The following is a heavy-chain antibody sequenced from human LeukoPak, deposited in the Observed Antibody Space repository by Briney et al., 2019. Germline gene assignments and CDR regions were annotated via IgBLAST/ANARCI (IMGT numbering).Heavy chain of an antibody. V-gene: IGHV3-33*01. Sequence: PGGSLRLSCAASGFTFSSYGMHWVRQAPGKGLEWAAIIWYADSVKGRFTISRDNSKNTLYLQMNSLRAEDTAVYYCARALWPYYFDYWGQGTLVTVSS. D-gene: IGHD2-21*01. J-gene: IGHJ4*02. CDR1: GFTFSSYG. CDR2: IWYA. CDR3: ARALWPYYFDY.